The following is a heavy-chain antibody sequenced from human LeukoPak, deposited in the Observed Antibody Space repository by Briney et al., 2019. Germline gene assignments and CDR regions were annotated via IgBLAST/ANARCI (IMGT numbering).Heavy chain of an antibody. Sequence: ASVKVSYKASGYTFTSYDINWVRQATGQGLEWMGWMNPNSGNTGYAQKFQGRVTITRNTSISTAYMELRSLRSDDTAVYYCARGGIVGATQLPGYWGQGTLVTVSS. D-gene: IGHD1-26*01. CDR1: GYTFTSYD. CDR2: MNPNSGNT. J-gene: IGHJ4*02. CDR3: ARGGIVGATQLPGY. V-gene: IGHV1-8*03.